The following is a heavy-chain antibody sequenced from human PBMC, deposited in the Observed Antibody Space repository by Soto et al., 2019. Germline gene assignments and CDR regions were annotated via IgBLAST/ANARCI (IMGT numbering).Heavy chain of an antibody. J-gene: IGHJ5*02. D-gene: IGHD6-13*01. V-gene: IGHV3-30*18. CDR2: ISHDGSVT. CDR3: AKDWGSSGWYNWFDP. CDR1: GFTFSTSG. Sequence: QVQMVESGGGVVKPGTSLRLSCATSGFTFSTSGMHWVRQAPGKGLEWVAMISHDGSVTYYTDSVQGRFTISRDTPKNTRYHQMNSLRDEDTAIYYCAKDWGSSGWYNWFDPWGQVTRVTVS.